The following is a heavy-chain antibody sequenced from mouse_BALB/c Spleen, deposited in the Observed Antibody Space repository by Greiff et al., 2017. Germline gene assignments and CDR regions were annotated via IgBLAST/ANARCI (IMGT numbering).Heavy chain of an antibody. CDR2: IDPANGNT. J-gene: IGHJ4*01. Sequence: EVQLQQSGAELVKPGASVKLSCTASGFNITDTYMHWVKQRPEQGLEWIGRIDPANGNTKYDPKFQGKATITADTSSNTAYMQLSSLTSEDTAVYYCARSGDYEYYAMDYWGQGTSVTVSS. CDR1: GFNITDTY. D-gene: IGHD2-4*01. CDR3: ARSGDYEYYAMDY. V-gene: IGHV14-3*02.